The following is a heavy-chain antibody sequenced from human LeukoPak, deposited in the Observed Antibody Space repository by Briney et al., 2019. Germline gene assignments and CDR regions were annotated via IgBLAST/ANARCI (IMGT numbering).Heavy chain of an antibody. CDR1: GGSISSYY. CDR3: ARQSISGSSLSYFDY. D-gene: IGHD3-22*01. Sequence: SETLSLTCTVSGGSISSYYWSWIRKPPAKGLEWIGNIYDSGSTNYNPSLKSRVTISVDTSKNQCSLKLSSVTAADTAVYYCARQSISGSSLSYFDYWGQGTLVNVSS. J-gene: IGHJ4*02. V-gene: IGHV4-59*01. CDR2: IYDSGST.